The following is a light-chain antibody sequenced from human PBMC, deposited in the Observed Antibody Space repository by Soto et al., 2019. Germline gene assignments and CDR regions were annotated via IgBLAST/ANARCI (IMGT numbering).Light chain of an antibody. Sequence: DIQMTQSPSTLSASVGDRVTITCRASQSISSWLAWYQQKPGKAPKLLIYKASSLESGDPSRFSGSGSGTEFTLTSSSLQPDDFATYYCQQYNSYPWTFGQGTKVEIK. CDR1: QSISSW. V-gene: IGKV1-5*03. J-gene: IGKJ1*01. CDR2: KAS. CDR3: QQYNSYPWT.